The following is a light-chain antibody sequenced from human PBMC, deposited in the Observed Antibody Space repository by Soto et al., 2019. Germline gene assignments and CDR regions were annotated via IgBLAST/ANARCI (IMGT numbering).Light chain of an antibody. CDR3: QQHTNWPLT. Sequence: VLTQSPPSLSLFQGERATLSCRASHSVSTYLAYHQQQFGQPPRLLIYDASNRATGIPARISGSGSITDATLTISSLEPEDLSVYYCQQHTNWPLTCGQGTRLEIK. CDR2: DAS. CDR1: HSVSTY. J-gene: IGKJ5*01. V-gene: IGKV3-11*01.